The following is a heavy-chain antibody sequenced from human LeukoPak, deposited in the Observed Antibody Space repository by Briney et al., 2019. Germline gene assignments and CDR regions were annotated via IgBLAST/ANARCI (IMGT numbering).Heavy chain of an antibody. CDR2: INHSGST. J-gene: IGHJ4*02. D-gene: IGHD2-15*01. CDR1: GGSFSGYY. CDR3: ATGYCSGGSCYLPFDY. V-gene: IGHV4-34*01. Sequence: PSETLSLTCAVYGGSFSGYYWSWIRQPPGKGLEWIGEINHSGSTNYNPSLKSRVTIPVDTSKNQFSLKLSSVTAADTAVYYCATGYCSGGSCYLPFDYWGQGTLVTVSS.